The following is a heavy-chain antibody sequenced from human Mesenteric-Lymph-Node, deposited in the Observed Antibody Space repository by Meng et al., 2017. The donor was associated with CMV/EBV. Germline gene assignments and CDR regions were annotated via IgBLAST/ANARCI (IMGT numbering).Heavy chain of an antibody. CDR1: GGSFSGYY. D-gene: IGHD3-9*01. Sequence: YGGSFSGYYWSWIRPPPGKGLEWIGEINHSGSTNYNPSLKSRVTISVDTSKNQFSLKLSSVTAADTAVYYCARGDILTGSTENFDYWGQGTLVTVSS. CDR3: ARGDILTGSTENFDY. V-gene: IGHV4-34*01. CDR2: INHSGST. J-gene: IGHJ4*02.